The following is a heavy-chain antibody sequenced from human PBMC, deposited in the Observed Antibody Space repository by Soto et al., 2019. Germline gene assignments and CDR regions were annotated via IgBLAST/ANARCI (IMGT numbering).Heavy chain of an antibody. Sequence: ASVKVSCKTSGYTFPNYAITWVRQAPGQGLEWMGWISAYNGGTYYAQNLRGRVTMTADTSTTTVYMELRSLTSDDTAVYYCAREVVVRGAISFLDYSAQGTQVTGSS. D-gene: IGHD3-10*01. V-gene: IGHV1-18*01. J-gene: IGHJ4*01. CDR3: AREVVVRGAISFLDY. CDR2: ISAYNGGT. CDR1: GYTFPNYA.